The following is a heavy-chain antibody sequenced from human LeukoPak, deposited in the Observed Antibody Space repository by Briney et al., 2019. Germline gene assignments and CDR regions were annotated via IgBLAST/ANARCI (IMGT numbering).Heavy chain of an antibody. V-gene: IGHV4-59*08. Sequence: SETLSLTCTVSGGSISSYYWSWIRQPPGKGLEWIGYIYYSGSTNYNPSLKSRVTISVDTSKSQFSLKLSSVTAADTAVYYCARQGYYDFWSGSTGAPLDYWGQGTLVTVSS. J-gene: IGHJ4*02. CDR2: IYYSGST. CDR1: GGSISSYY. D-gene: IGHD3-3*01. CDR3: ARQGYYDFWSGSTGAPLDY.